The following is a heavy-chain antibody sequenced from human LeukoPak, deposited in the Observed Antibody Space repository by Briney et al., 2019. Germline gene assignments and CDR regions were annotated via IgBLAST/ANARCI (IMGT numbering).Heavy chain of an antibody. CDR1: GFTFSSHG. V-gene: IGHV3-30*03. Sequence: PGRSLRLSCAASGFTFSSHGMHWVRQAPGKGLEWVAAISMGGDIKVYTDSVRGRFTISRDNSRSTLYLQMNSLRLEDTALYFCARDMIGGIPDYIDYWDQGTLVTLSS. CDR2: ISMGGDIK. J-gene: IGHJ4*02. CDR3: ARDMIGGIPDYIDY. D-gene: IGHD3-16*01.